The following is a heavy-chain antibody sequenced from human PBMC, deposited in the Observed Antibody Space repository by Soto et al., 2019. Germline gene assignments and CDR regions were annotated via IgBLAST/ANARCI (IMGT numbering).Heavy chain of an antibody. D-gene: IGHD2-15*01. CDR2: ISSSSSYI. CDR1: GFTFSSYS. J-gene: IGHJ6*02. V-gene: IGHV3-21*01. Sequence: GVSLRLSCAASGFTFSSYSMNWVRQAPGKGLEWVSSISSSSSYIYYADSVKGRFTISRDNAKNSLYLQMNSLRAEDTAVYYWATHKEVAYSTAYYYYCMDVWGQGTTITVAS. CDR3: ATHKEVAYSTAYYYYCMDV.